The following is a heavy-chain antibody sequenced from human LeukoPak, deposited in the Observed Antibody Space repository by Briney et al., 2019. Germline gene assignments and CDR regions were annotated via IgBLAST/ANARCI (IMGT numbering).Heavy chain of an antibody. CDR2: IYWDDDK. CDR3: AHRRSGYDWNHGDFDY. CDR1: GFSLTTRPLG. J-gene: IGHJ4*02. V-gene: IGHV2-5*02. D-gene: IGHD1-20*01. Sequence: SGPTLVKPTQTLTLTCSFSGFSLTTRPLGVGWIRHPPGKALEWLAAIYWDDDKRYNPSLKTRPTVTTATSKNQVVLIMTNMDPVDTATYYCAHRRSGYDWNHGDFDYWGQGTLVTVSS.